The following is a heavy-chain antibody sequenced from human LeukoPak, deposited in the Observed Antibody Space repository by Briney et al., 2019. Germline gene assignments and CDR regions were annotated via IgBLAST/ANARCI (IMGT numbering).Heavy chain of an antibody. CDR1: GFTFSGCW. Sequence: GGSLRLSCVASGFTFSGCWMHWVRQVPGKGLVWVSRINSDGSSTRYADSVKGRFTISRDNAKNTLYLQMNSLRAEDTAVYYCARDYYDSGSYGGISFDYWGQGTLVTVSS. J-gene: IGHJ4*02. V-gene: IGHV3-74*01. CDR2: INSDGSST. CDR3: ARDYYDSGSYGGISFDY. D-gene: IGHD3-10*01.